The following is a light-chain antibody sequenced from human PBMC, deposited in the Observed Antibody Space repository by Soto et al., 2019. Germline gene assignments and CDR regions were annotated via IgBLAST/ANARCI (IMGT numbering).Light chain of an antibody. CDR1: SSDVGGYNY. Sequence: QSALTQPPSASGSPGQSVTISCTGTSSDVGGYNYVSWYQQHPGRPPKLMIYEVTKRPLGVPDRFSGSQSGNTASLTVSGLQAEDEADYYCSSYAGSNNYVFGPGTKLTVL. V-gene: IGLV2-8*01. CDR2: EVT. CDR3: SSYAGSNNYV. J-gene: IGLJ1*01.